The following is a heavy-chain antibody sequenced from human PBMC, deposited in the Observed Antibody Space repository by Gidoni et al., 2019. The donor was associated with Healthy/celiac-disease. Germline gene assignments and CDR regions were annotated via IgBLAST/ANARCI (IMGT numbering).Heavy chain of an antibody. CDR3: ARVYGDSTPPVYYYYMDV. J-gene: IGHJ6*03. CDR1: GGTFSSYA. CDR2: IIPILGIA. V-gene: IGHV1-69*04. D-gene: IGHD4-17*01. Sequence: QVQLVQSGAEVKKPGSSVKVSCKASGGTFSSYAISWVRQAPGQGLEWMGRIIPILGIANYAQKFQGRVTITADKSTSTAYMELSSLRSEDTAVYYCARVYGDSTPPVYYYYMDVWGKGTTVTVSS.